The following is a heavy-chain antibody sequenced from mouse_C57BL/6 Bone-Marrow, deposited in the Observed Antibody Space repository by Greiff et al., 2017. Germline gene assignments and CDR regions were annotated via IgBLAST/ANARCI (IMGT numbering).Heavy chain of an antibody. J-gene: IGHJ1*03. CDR1: GYTFTSYW. V-gene: IGHV1-61*01. CDR3: ARYGNYPYWYFDV. CDR2: IYPSDSET. D-gene: IGHD2-1*01. Sequence: QVQLQQPGAELVRPGSSVKLSCKASGYTFTSYWMDWVKQRPGQGLEWIGNIYPSDSETHYNQKFKDKATLTVDKSSSTAYMQLSSLTSEDSAVYYCARYGNYPYWYFDVWGTGTRVTVSS.